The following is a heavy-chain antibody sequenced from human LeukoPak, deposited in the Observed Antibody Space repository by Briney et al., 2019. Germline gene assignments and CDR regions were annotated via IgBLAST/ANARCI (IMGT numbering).Heavy chain of an antibody. CDR1: GFTFSSYS. D-gene: IGHD2/OR15-2a*01. V-gene: IGHV3-48*04. CDR2: ISSSSSTI. J-gene: IGHJ4*02. Sequence: GGSLRLSCAASGFTFSSYSMTWVRQAPGKGLEWVSYISSSSSTIYYADSVKGRFTISRDNAKNSLYLQMSSLRAEDTAVYYCATDESNSFFFWGQGTLVTVSS. CDR3: ATDESNSFFF.